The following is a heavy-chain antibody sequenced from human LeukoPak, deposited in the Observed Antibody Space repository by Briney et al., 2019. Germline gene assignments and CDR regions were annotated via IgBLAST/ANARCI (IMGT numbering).Heavy chain of an antibody. CDR2: ISYDGSNK. CDR1: GFTFSSYA. D-gene: IGHD2/OR15-2a*01. J-gene: IGHJ4*02. CDR3: ARDLQGNIIDY. Sequence: GGSLRLSCAASGFTFSSYAMHWVRQAPGKGLEWVAVISYDGSNKYYADSVKGRFTISRGNSKNTLYLQMNSLRAEDTAVYYCARDLQGNIIDYWGQGTLVTVSS. V-gene: IGHV3-30-3*01.